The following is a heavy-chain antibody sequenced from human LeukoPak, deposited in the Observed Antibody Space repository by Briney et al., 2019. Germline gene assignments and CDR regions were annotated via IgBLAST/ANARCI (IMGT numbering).Heavy chain of an antibody. V-gene: IGHV3-43*02. CDR2: ISGDGGST. CDR1: GFSFDDYA. J-gene: IGHJ4*02. Sequence: GALRLSCAASGFSFDDYAMHWVRQAPGKGLEWVSLISGDGGSTYYADSVKGRFTISRDNSKNSLYLQMNSLRTEDTALYYCAKEFGISWPIDYWGQGTLVTVSS. D-gene: IGHD6-13*01. CDR3: AKEFGISWPIDY.